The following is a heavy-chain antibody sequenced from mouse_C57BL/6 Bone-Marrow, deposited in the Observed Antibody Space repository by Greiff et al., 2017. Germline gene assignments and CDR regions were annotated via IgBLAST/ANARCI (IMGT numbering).Heavy chain of an antibody. CDR2: IDLSDSYT. CDR1: GYTFTSYW. CDR3: ARERLSGYFDV. V-gene: IGHV1-69*01. D-gene: IGHD2-2*01. J-gene: IGHJ1*03. Sequence: QLQQPGAELVMPGASVKLSCKASGYTFTSYWMHWVKQRPGQGLEWIGEIDLSDSYTIYNQKFKGKSTWTVDKSSSTAYMQLSSLTSEDSAVYYCARERLSGYFDVWGTGTTVTVSS.